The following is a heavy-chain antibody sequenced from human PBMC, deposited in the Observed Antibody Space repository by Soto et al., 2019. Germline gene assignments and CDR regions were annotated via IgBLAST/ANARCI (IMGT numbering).Heavy chain of an antibody. J-gene: IGHJ1*01. D-gene: IGHD3-22*01. CDR1: GYTFTSYG. V-gene: IGHV1-18*01. CDR2: ISAYNGNT. CDR3: ARSSDYYGSSEDSGYFQH. Sequence: ASVKVSCKASGYTFTSYGISWVRQAPGQGLEWMGWISAYNGNTNYAQKLQGRVTMTTDTSTSTAYMELRSLRSDDTAVYYCARSSDYYGSSEDSGYFQHWGQGTLVTVSS.